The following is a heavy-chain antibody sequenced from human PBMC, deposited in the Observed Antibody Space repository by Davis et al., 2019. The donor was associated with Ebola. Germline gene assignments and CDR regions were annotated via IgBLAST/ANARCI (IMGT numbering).Heavy chain of an antibody. CDR3: ARGWLRSKFDY. CDR1: GDSVSSAG. V-gene: IGHV6-1*01. J-gene: IGHJ4*02. D-gene: IGHD5-12*01. Sequence: PSETLSLTCAISGDSVSSAGWNWIRQSPSRGLEWLGRTYYNSKWYHDYAVSVKSRISINADTSKNQFSLQLNSVTPEDTALYYCARGWLRSKFDYWGRGTLVTVSS. CDR2: TYYNSKWYH.